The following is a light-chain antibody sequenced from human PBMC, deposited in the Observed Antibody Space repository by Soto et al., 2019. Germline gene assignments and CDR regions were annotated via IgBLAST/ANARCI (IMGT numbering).Light chain of an antibody. CDR3: CSYAGRYTYV. J-gene: IGLJ1*01. V-gene: IGLV2-14*01. Sequence: QSVLTQPASVSGSPGQSITISCTGTSSDTAGYNYVSWYQQHPGKAPKLMIYEVSNRPSGVSNRFSGSQSGNTASLTISGLQAEDEANYYCCSYAGRYTYVFGTGTQLTVL. CDR1: SSDTAGYNY. CDR2: EVS.